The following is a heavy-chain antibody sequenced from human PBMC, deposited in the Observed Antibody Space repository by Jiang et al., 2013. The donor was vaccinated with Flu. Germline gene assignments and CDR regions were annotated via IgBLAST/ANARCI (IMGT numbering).Heavy chain of an antibody. CDR3: ATPARAGHEVGYYYYGMDV. V-gene: IGHV1-24*01. Sequence: GAEVKKPGASVKVSCKVSGYTLTELSMHWVRQAPGKGLEWMGGFDPEDGETIYAQKFQGRVTMTEDTSTDTAYMELSSLRSEDTAVYYCATPARAGHEVGYYYYGMDVWGQGTTVTVSS. D-gene: IGHD6-13*01. CDR2: FDPEDGET. CDR1: GYTLTELS. J-gene: IGHJ6*02.